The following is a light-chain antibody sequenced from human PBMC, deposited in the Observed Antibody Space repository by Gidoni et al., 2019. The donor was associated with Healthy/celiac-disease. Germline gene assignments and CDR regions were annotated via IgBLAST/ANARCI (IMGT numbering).Light chain of an antibody. Sequence: QSALTQPAAESGSPGQSITISCTGTSSDVGGYNYVSWYQQHPGKAPKLMIYEVSNRPSGVSPRFSGSKSGNTASLTISVLPAADAADYYCSSYTSSSTPNWVFGGGPHLTVL. CDR1: SSDVGGYNY. CDR2: EVS. V-gene: IGLV2-14*01. CDR3: SSYTSSSTPNWV. J-gene: IGLJ3*02.